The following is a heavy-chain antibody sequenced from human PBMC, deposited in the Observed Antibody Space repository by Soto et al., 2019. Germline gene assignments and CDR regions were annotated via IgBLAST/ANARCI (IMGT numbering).Heavy chain of an antibody. CDR1: GGSITSSSYY. Sequence: QLHLRESGPGLVKPSETLSLTCTVSGGSITSSSYYWGWIRQPPGKGLEWIGSIYYSGSTYYNPSLKSRVTISVDTSKNQSSLKLSSVTAADTAVYYCATQEVGGSYVDTVDPWCQGTLVTVSS. CDR2: IYYSGST. D-gene: IGHD1-26*01. CDR3: ATQEVGGSYVDTVDP. V-gene: IGHV4-39*01. J-gene: IGHJ5*02.